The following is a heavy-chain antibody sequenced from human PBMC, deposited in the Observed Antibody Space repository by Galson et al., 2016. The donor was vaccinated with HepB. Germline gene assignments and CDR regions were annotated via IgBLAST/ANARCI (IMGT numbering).Heavy chain of an antibody. D-gene: IGHD2-21*02. Sequence: SLRLSCAASGFTFSNYGLHWVRQAPGKGLEWVSVISHDGSYKYYADSVKGRFTISRDNSKNTLYLQMDSLRPEDTAVYYCAKDLTPYCGGDCYWRYFDLWGRGTLVTVSS. J-gene: IGHJ2*01. V-gene: IGHV3-30*18. CDR3: AKDLTPYCGGDCYWRYFDL. CDR1: GFTFSNYG. CDR2: ISHDGSYK.